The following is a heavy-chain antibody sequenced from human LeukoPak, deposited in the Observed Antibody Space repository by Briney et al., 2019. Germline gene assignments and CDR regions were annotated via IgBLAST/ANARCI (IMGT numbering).Heavy chain of an antibody. D-gene: IGHD2-21*02. CDR2: IKEDGSEI. V-gene: IGHV3-7*01. Sequence: GGSLRLSCAASGFTFNTYWMAWVRQAPGKGLEWVANIKEDGSEIYYVDSVKGRFTISRDNAKNSLYLQANSLRADDTAVYYCARPRYCGGDCPYYFDYWGQGTLVTVSS. CDR1: GFTFNTYW. J-gene: IGHJ4*02. CDR3: ARPRYCGGDCPYYFDY.